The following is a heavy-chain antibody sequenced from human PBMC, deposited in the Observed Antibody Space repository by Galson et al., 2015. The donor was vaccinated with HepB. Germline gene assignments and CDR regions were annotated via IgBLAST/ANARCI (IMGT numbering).Heavy chain of an antibody. J-gene: IGHJ6*02. CDR3: AKDRGVQLDPWVPYYGLDV. CDR1: RFAFSTYA. Sequence: LRLSCAASRFAFSTYAMHWVRQAPGKGLEWVAVISRDGGSEYYADSVKGRFTISRDNSKNILYLRMNSLRPEDTAVYYCAKDRGVQLDPWVPYYGLDVWGQGTTVTVSS. D-gene: IGHD1-1*01. V-gene: IGHV3-30*18. CDR2: ISRDGGSE.